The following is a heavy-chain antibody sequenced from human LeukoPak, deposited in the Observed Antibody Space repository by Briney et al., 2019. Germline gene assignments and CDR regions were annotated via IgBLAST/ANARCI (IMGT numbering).Heavy chain of an antibody. D-gene: IGHD2-2*01. CDR2: IRYDGSNK. CDR3: AKAVVVPAAKGPFDY. V-gene: IGHV3-30*02. Sequence: GGSLRLSCAASGFTFSSYGMHWVRQAPGKGLEWVAFIRYDGSNKYYADSVKGRFTISRDNSKNTLYLQMNSLRAEDTAVYYCAKAVVVPAAKGPFDYWGQGTLVTVSS. J-gene: IGHJ4*02. CDR1: GFTFSSYG.